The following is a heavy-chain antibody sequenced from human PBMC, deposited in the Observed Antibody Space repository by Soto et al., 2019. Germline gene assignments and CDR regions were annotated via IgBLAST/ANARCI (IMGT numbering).Heavy chain of an antibody. CDR2: IIPIFGTA. D-gene: IGHD3-10*01. J-gene: IGHJ6*02. CDR3: ARALYGSGSCYNGLYYYGMDV. V-gene: IGHV1-69*13. CDR1: GGTFSSYA. Sequence: ASVKVSCKASGGTFSSYAISWVRQAPGQGLEWMGGIIPIFGTANYAQKFQGRVTITADESTSTAYMELSSLRSEDTAVYYCARALYGSGSCYNGLYYYGMDVWGQGTTVTVSS.